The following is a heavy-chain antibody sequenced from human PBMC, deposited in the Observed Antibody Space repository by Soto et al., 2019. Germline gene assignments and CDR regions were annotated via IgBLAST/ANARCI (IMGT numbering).Heavy chain of an antibody. CDR3: ASTYSTSWYLFDP. Sequence: QVTVKESGPVLVKPTETLTLTCTVSGFSLSNAGLGVSWIRRPPGKALEWLAHIFSNDEKSYSTSLKSRLTISKDTSKSQVVLTMTNMDPVDTATYYCASTYSTSWYLFDPWGQGTLVTVSS. J-gene: IGHJ5*02. V-gene: IGHV2-26*04. CDR1: GFSLSNAGLG. CDR2: IFSNDEK. D-gene: IGHD6-13*01.